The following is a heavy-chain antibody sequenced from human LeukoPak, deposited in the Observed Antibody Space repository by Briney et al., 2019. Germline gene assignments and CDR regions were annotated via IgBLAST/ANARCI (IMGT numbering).Heavy chain of an antibody. CDR3: AKTPDY. CDR2: ISGSGGST. CDR1: GFTFSNYA. V-gene: IGHV3-23*01. J-gene: IGHJ4*02. Sequence: GGSLRLSCAASGFTFSNYAMTWVRQAPGKGLEWVSGISGSGGSTNSADSVKGRFTISRDNSKNTLYLQMNSLRAEDTAVYYRAKTPDYWGQGTLVTVSS.